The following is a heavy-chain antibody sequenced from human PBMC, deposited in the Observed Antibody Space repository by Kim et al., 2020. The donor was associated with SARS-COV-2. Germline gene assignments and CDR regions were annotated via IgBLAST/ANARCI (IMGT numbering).Heavy chain of an antibody. V-gene: IGHV3-23*01. D-gene: IGHD3-3*01. J-gene: IGHJ4*02. Sequence: DSVQGRFTSSRDNSKHMLYLQMNSLRAEDTAVYYCAKEPYYDFWSGYYFDYWGQGTLVTVSS. CDR3: AKEPYYDFWSGYYFDY.